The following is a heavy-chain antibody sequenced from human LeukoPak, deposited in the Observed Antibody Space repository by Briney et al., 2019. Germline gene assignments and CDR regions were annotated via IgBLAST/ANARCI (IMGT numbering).Heavy chain of an antibody. D-gene: IGHD4-23*01. J-gene: IGHJ4*02. V-gene: IGHV3-7*01. CDR2: IKQDGSEK. CDR3: ARETRDYDGNYYFDY. CDR1: GFTFSSYW. Sequence: GGSLRLSCAASGFTFSSYWVSWVRQAPGKGLEWVANIKQDGSEKHYVDSVKGRFTISRDNAKNSLYLQMNSLRAEDTAVYYCARETRDYDGNYYFDYWGQGTLVTVSS.